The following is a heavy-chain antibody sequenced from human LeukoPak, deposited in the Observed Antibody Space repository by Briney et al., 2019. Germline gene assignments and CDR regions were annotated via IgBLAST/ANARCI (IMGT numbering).Heavy chain of an antibody. CDR1: GFTFSSYS. CDR3: ARARFTAAAGHDYYYYGMDV. V-gene: IGHV3-21*01. CDR2: ISSSSSYI. D-gene: IGHD6-13*01. Sequence: GGSLRLSCAASGFTFSSYSMNWVRQAPGKGLEWVSSISSSSSYIYYADSVKGRFTISRDNAKNSLYLQMNSLRAEDTAVYYCARARFTAAAGHDYYYYGMDVWGQGTTVTVSS. J-gene: IGHJ6*02.